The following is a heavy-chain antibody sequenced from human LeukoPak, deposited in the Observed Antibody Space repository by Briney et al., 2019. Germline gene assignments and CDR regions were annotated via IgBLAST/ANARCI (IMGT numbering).Heavy chain of an antibody. CDR1: GGSISSYY. J-gene: IGHJ4*02. Sequence: SETLSLTCTVSGGSISSYYWSWIRQPPGKGLEWIGYIYYSGSTNYNPSLKSRVTISVDTSKNQFSLKLSSVTAADTAVYYCAREPGSWGPNFDYWGQGTLVTVSS. CDR2: IYYSGST. CDR3: AREPGSWGPNFDY. D-gene: IGHD3-16*01. V-gene: IGHV4-59*01.